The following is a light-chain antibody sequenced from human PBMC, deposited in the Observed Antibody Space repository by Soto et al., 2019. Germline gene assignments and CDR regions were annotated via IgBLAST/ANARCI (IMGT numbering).Light chain of an antibody. CDR3: QHYNSYSEA. CDR1: ESFLHSDGNTY. V-gene: IGKV2-24*01. J-gene: IGKJ1*01. Sequence: DIVLTHTPLTSSVTHKQSDSFSCGPSESFLHSDGNTYLSWLHQRPGQPPRLLIYQISKRFSGVPDRFSGSGAGTEFTLTISSLQPDDFATYYCQHYNSYSEAFGQGTKV. CDR2: QIS.